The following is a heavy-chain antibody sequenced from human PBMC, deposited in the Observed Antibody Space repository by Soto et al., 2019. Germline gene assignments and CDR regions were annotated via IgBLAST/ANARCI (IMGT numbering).Heavy chain of an antibody. Sequence: QVQLQESGPGLVKPSQTLSLTCTVSGGSISSGGTGSYWTWIRQLPGKGLEWIGYIYYTGNTYYNPSLKRRPTVAIDTSENQCSLKLTAVTAADTVVYFCASGHDAYKVRYWGQGTLVTVSS. CDR2: IYYTGNT. J-gene: IGHJ4*02. CDR3: ASGHDAYKVRY. D-gene: IGHD1-1*01. CDR1: GGSISSGGTGSY. V-gene: IGHV4-31*03.